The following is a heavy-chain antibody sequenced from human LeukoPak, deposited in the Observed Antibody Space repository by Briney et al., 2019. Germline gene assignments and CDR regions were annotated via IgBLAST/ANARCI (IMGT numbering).Heavy chain of an antibody. CDR3: ASGTRYNPFDY. J-gene: IGHJ4*02. CDR2: INHSGST. CDR1: GGSFSGYY. Sequence: KPSETLSLTCAVFGGSFSGYYWSCIRQPPGKGLEWIGEINHSGSTHYNPSLKSRVTISVDTSKNQFSLKLSSVTAADTAVYYCASGTRYNPFDYWGQGTLVTVSS. D-gene: IGHD3-16*02. V-gene: IGHV4-34*01.